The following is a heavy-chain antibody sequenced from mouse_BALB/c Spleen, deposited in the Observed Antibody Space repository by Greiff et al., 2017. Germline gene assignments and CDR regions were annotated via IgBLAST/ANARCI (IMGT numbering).Heavy chain of an antibody. J-gene: IGHJ4*01. Sequence: EVRLVESGGGLVKPGGSLKLSCAASGFTFSSYTMSWVRQTPEKRLEWVATISSGGSYTYYPDSVKGRFTISRDNAKNTLYLQMSSLKSEDTAMYYCTRYGKNYAMDYWGQGTSVTVSS. CDR1: GFTFSSYT. CDR2: ISSGGSYT. CDR3: TRYGKNYAMDY. D-gene: IGHD2-1*01. V-gene: IGHV5-6-4*01.